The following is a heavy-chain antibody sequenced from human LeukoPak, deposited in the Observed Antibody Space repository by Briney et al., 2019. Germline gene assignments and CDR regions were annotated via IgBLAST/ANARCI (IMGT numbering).Heavy chain of an antibody. V-gene: IGHV3-53*01. Sequence: GGSLRLSCAASGFTFSTYGMHWVRQAPGKGLEWVSVIYSGGSTYYADSVKGRFTISRDNSNNTLYLQMNSLRAEDTAVYYCARDRGDYWGQGTLVTVSS. J-gene: IGHJ4*02. CDR2: IYSGGST. D-gene: IGHD3-16*01. CDR3: ARDRGDY. CDR1: GFTFSTYG.